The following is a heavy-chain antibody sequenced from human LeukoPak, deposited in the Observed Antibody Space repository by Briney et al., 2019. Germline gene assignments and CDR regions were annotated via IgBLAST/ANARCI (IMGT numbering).Heavy chain of an antibody. V-gene: IGHV1-69*13. Sequence: ASVKVSCKASGGTFSSYAISWVRQAPGQGLEWMGGIIPIFGTANYAQKFQGRVTITADESTSTAYMELSSLRFEDTAVYYCARDLCSSTSCYEGFDPWGQGTLVTVSS. CDR1: GGTFSSYA. D-gene: IGHD2-2*01. CDR2: IIPIFGTA. J-gene: IGHJ5*02. CDR3: ARDLCSSTSCYEGFDP.